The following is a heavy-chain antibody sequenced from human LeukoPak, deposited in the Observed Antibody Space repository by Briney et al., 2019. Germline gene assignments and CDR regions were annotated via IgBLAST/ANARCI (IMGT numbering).Heavy chain of an antibody. Sequence: AASVKVFCKVSGYTLTELSMHWVRQAPGKGLEWMGGFDPEDGETIYAQKFQGRVTMIEDTSTDTAYMELSSLRSEDTAVYYCATVATYYYDSSGYFDYWGQGTLVTVSS. CDR1: GYTLTELS. CDR3: ATVATYYYDSSGYFDY. CDR2: FDPEDGET. J-gene: IGHJ4*02. D-gene: IGHD3-22*01. V-gene: IGHV1-24*01.